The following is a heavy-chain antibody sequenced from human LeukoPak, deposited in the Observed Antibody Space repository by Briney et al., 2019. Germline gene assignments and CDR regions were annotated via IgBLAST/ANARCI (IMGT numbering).Heavy chain of an antibody. CDR1: GYTFTDYY. CDR2: INPNSGGT. D-gene: IGHD3-10*01. J-gene: IGHJ4*02. Sequence: ASVKVSCKASGYTFTDYYVHWVRQAPGQGLEWMGWINPNSGGTNYAQKFQGRVTMTRDTSISTAYMELSRLRSDDTAVYYCARARTAFYGSGSSYFDYWGRGTLVTVSS. CDR3: ARARTAFYGSGSSYFDY. V-gene: IGHV1-2*02.